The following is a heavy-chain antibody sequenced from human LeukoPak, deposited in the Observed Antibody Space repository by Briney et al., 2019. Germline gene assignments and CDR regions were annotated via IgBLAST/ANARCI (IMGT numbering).Heavy chain of an antibody. J-gene: IGHJ6*03. Sequence: KPSETLSLTCAVYGGSFSGYYWSWIRQPPGKGLEWIGEINHSGSTNYNPSLKSRVTISVDTSKNQFSPKLSSVTAADTAVYYCARGWAPYYYYYMDVWGKGTTVTISS. CDR1: GGSFSGYY. CDR2: INHSGST. V-gene: IGHV4-34*01. D-gene: IGHD7-27*01. CDR3: ARGWAPYYYYYMDV.